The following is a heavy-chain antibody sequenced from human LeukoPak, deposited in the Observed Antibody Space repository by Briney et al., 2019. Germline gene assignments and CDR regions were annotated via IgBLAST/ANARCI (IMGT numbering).Heavy chain of an antibody. V-gene: IGHV3-49*04. J-gene: IGHJ4*02. Sequence: GGSLRLSCTASGFSFGDYALSWVRQAPGKGLERLSFINSKAFGGTTEYAASVKGRFTFSRDDSKSIAYLQMDSLKTEDTAVYYCARDLGAAADTGGLDYWGQGTLVTVSS. D-gene: IGHD6-13*01. CDR2: INSKAFGGTT. CDR1: GFSFGDYA. CDR3: ARDLGAAADTGGLDY.